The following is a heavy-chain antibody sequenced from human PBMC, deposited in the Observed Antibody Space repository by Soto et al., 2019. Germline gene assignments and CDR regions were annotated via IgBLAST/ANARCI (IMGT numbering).Heavy chain of an antibody. J-gene: IGHJ4*02. CDR3: AGDSPHDSTVAGDY. CDR2: INGDGSHT. V-gene: IGHV3-74*01. Sequence: GGSVRLSCAASGFTFSTHWMHWVRQVPEKGLVWVSRINGDGSHTTYADSVRGRLTISRDNAKNTLYLQMNNLRVEDTAVYYCAGDSPHDSTVAGDYWGQGTLVTVSS. D-gene: IGHD3-22*01. CDR1: GFTFSTHW.